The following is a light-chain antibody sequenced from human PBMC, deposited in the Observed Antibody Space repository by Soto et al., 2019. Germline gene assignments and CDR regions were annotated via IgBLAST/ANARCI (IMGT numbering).Light chain of an antibody. V-gene: IGKV3-11*01. Sequence: EIVLTQSPATLSLSPGERATLSCRASQSIASYLAWYQQKPGQAPRLIIYDVSNRATGVPARFSGSGSETDFTLTISSLEPEDFAVYYCQQRSSWPRPFGPGTKVDIK. CDR1: QSIASY. J-gene: IGKJ3*01. CDR3: QQRSSWPRP. CDR2: DVS.